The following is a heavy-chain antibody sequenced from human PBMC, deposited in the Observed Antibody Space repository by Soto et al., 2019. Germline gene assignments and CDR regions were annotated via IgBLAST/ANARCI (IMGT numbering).Heavy chain of an antibody. CDR2: IKQDGIEK. V-gene: IGHV3-7*01. Sequence: GGSLRLSCVGSGFTFSDYWMTWVRQAPGKGLEWVSNIKQDGIEKYSLDSLEGRFIISRDNAENSVYLQMNSLRVEDSAVYYCARGRGLALTYYRHGVEVWGQGTTVTVSS. CDR3: ARGRGLALTYYRHGVEV. CDR1: GFTFSDYW. D-gene: IGHD3-10*01. J-gene: IGHJ6*02.